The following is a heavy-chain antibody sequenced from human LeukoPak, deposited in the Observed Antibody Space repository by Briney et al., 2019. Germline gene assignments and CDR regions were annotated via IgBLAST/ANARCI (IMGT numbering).Heavy chain of an antibody. V-gene: IGHV3-33*08. Sequence: GGSLRLSCAASGFTFSSYAMSWVRQAPGKGLEWVAVIWYDGSNKYYADSVKGRFTISRDNSKNTLYLQMNSLRAEDTAVYYCARESSGWYYFDYWGQGTLVTVSS. CDR2: IWYDGSNK. J-gene: IGHJ4*02. CDR3: ARESSGWYYFDY. D-gene: IGHD6-19*01. CDR1: GFTFSSYA.